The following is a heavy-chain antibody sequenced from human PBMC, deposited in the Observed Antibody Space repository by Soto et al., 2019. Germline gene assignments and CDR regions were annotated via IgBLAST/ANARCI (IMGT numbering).Heavy chain of an antibody. V-gene: IGHV1-18*01. CDR2: ISGYNGDT. CDR3: ARGTIFGLVSFDY. CDR1: GATFTSYG. J-gene: IGHJ4*02. D-gene: IGHD3-3*02. Sequence: QVQLVQSGAEVKEPGASVKVSCKASGATFTSYGFNWVRQAPGQGLEGMGWISGYNGDTHYAQNFQVRVTMTIDTSTSTAYMELRSLRSDDTAVYYCARGTIFGLVSFDYWGQGTLVTVSS.